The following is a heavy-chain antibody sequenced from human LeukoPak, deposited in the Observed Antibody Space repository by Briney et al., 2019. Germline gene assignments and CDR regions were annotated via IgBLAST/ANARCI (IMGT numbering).Heavy chain of an antibody. D-gene: IGHD3-22*01. J-gene: IGHJ3*02. V-gene: IGHV3-73*01. Sequence: PGGSLRLSCAASGFTFSDSAVHWVRQASGKGLEWVGRIISKAKSYATAYAASVKGRFTISRDDSETTAYLQVNSLKTEDTAVYYCTHYYDGSGYYGAFDSWGQGTMVTVSS. CDR1: GFTFSDSA. CDR2: IISKAKSYAT. CDR3: THYYDGSGYYGAFDS.